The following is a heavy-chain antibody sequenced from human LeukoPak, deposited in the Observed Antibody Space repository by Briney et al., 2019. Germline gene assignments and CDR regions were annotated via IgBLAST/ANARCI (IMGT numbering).Heavy chain of an antibody. CDR3: AKKGYADSGTYLYYFDY. V-gene: IGHV3-23*01. CDR2: ISGSGGSK. Sequence: PGGSLRLSCAASGFTFSSQTMGWLRQAPGKGLEWVSVISGSGGSKYYADSAKGRFTISRDNSKNTLYLQMNSLRAEDTAVYFCAKKGYADSGTYLYYFDYWGQGTLVTVSS. CDR1: GFTFSSQT. J-gene: IGHJ4*02. D-gene: IGHD3-10*01.